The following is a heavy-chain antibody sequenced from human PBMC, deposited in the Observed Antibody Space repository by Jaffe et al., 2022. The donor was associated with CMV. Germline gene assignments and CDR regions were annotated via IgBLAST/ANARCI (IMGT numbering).Heavy chain of an antibody. D-gene: IGHD1-26*01. J-gene: IGHJ3*02. V-gene: IGHV3-21*01. Sequence: EVQLVESGGGLVKPGGSLRLSCAASGFTFSSYSMNWVRQAPGKGLEWVSSISSSSSYIYYADSVKGRFTISRDNAKNSLYLQMNSLRAEDTAVYYCAREGSLGWDGAFDIWGQGTMVTVSS. CDR2: ISSSSSYI. CDR3: AREGSLGWDGAFDI. CDR1: GFTFSSYS.